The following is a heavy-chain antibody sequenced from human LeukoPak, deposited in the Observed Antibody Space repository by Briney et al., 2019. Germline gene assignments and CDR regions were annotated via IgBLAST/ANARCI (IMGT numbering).Heavy chain of an antibody. CDR1: GFTFSSYA. Sequence: PGGSLRLSCAASGFTFSSYAMHWVRQAPGKGLEWVAVISYDGSNKYYADSVKGRFTISRDNSKNTLYLQMSSLRAEDTAVYYCARQEGPNYYGSGSYHGFDYWGQGTLVTVSS. V-gene: IGHV3-30*04. CDR2: ISYDGSNK. J-gene: IGHJ4*02. CDR3: ARQEGPNYYGSGSYHGFDY. D-gene: IGHD3-10*01.